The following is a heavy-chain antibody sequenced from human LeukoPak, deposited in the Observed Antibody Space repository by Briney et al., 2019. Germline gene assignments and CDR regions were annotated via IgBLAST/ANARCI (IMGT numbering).Heavy chain of an antibody. J-gene: IGHJ4*02. CDR2: ISGSGGST. D-gene: IGHD3-10*01. Sequence: GGSLRLSCAASGFTFSSYAMSWVRQAPGKGLEWVSAISGSGGSTYYADSVKGRLTISRDNSKNTLYLQMNSLRAEDTAVYYCANRITMVRGVIEYWGQGTLVTVSS. CDR1: GFTFSSYA. CDR3: ANRITMVRGVIEY. V-gene: IGHV3-23*01.